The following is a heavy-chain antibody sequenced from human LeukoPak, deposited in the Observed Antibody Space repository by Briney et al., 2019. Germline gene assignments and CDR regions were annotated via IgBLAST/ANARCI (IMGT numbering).Heavy chain of an antibody. Sequence: GGSLRLSCAASGFTFSSHWMTWVRQAPGKGLEWVATIKPDGSEKYYVDAVKGRFTISRDNAKNSLYLQMNSLRAEDTAVFYCARVPGSSGYYDYWGQGILVTVSS. CDR2: IKPDGSEK. CDR3: ARVPGSSGYYDY. V-gene: IGHV3-7*01. CDR1: GFTFSSHW. J-gene: IGHJ4*02. D-gene: IGHD3-22*01.